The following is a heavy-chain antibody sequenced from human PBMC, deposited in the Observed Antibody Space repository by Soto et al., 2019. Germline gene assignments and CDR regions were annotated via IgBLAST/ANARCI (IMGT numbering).Heavy chain of an antibody. Sequence: SCVASGFTFSTYWMSWVRQAPGKGLEWVAYMSLDGSNKDYVDSVKGRFTISRDNAKNTLYLQMNSLRAEDTAVYYCARDRGYCSSTSCSQFGYWGQGTLVTVSS. CDR2: MSLDGSNK. V-gene: IGHV3-7*01. D-gene: IGHD2-2*01. CDR1: GFTFSTYW. CDR3: ARDRGYCSSTSCSQFGY. J-gene: IGHJ4*02.